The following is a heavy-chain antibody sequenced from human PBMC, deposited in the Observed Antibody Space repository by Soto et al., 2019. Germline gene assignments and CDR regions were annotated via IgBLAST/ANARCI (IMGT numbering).Heavy chain of an antibody. D-gene: IGHD2-8*01. CDR3: AKDLTEWPDAFDI. CDR2: ISGSGGST. J-gene: IGHJ3*02. V-gene: IGHV3-23*01. CDR1: GFTFSSYA. Sequence: EVQLLESGGGLVQPGGSLRLSCAASGFTFSSYAMSWVRQAPGKGLEWVSAISGSGGSTYYADSVKGRFTISRDNSKNTLYLQMNSLRVEDTAVYYCAKDLTEWPDAFDIWGQGTMVTVSS.